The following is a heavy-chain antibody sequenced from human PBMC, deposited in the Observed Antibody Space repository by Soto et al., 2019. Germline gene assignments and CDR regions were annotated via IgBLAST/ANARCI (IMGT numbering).Heavy chain of an antibody. CDR1: GFTFGSYS. CDR2: ISSSSSTI. Sequence: EVQLVESGGGLVQPGGSLRLSCAASGFTFGSYSMNWVRQAPGKGLEWVSYISSSSSTIYYADSVEGRFTICRDNAKNSLDLQMNSLRAEDTAVYYCAKDGGYSYGPYDYWGQGTLVTVSS. V-gene: IGHV3-48*01. D-gene: IGHD5-18*01. J-gene: IGHJ4*02. CDR3: AKDGGYSYGPYDY.